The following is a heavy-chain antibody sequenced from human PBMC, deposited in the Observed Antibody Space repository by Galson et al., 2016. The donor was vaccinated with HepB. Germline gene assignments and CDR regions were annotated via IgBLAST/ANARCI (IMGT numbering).Heavy chain of an antibody. Sequence: TLSLTCRVSGVSMTSGYYYWSWIRQSPGKGLQYIGYVYSRGTTHFNSALAVRVSASQDRSTNHFSLTMTSVTAEDSAVYFCARGVIINLVGEVHFQNWGPGTRVIVS. CDR2: VYSRGTT. D-gene: IGHD3-10*01. CDR3: ARGVIINLVGEVHFQN. J-gene: IGHJ1*01. CDR1: GVSMTSGYYY. V-gene: IGHV4-30-4*01.